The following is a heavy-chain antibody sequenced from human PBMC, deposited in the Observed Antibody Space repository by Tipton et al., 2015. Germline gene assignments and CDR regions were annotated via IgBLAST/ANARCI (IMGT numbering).Heavy chain of an antibody. CDR3: AREQDSDGSEYDSSGLCGFDP. D-gene: IGHD3-22*01. CDR1: GGSISSRSYY. CDR2: IYYSGST. Sequence: TLSLTCTVSGGSISSRSYYWGWIRQPPGKGLEWIGSIYYSGSTYYNPSLKSRVTISVDTSKNQFSLKLSSVTAADTAVYYCAREQDSDGSEYDSSGLCGFDPWGQGTQVTVSP. J-gene: IGHJ5*02. V-gene: IGHV4-39*01.